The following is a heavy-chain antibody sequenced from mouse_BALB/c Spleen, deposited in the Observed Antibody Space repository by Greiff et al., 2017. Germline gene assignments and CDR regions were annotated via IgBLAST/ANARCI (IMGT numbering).Heavy chain of an antibody. CDR2: INPSTGYT. J-gene: IGHJ2*01. CDR1: GYTFTSYW. D-gene: IGHD2-3*01. V-gene: IGHV1-7*01. CDR3: ARGGDGYFYFGD. Sequence: QVQLQQSGAELAKPGASVKMSCKASGYTFTSYWMYWVKQRPGQGLEWIGYINPSTGYTEYNQKFKDKATLTADKSSSTAYMQLSSLTSEDSAVYYCARGGDGYFYFGDWGQGTTLTVSA.